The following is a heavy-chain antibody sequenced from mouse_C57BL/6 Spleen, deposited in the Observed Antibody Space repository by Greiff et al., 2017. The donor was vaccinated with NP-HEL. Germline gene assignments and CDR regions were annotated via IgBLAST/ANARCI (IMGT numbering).Heavy chain of an antibody. J-gene: IGHJ4*01. Sequence: VQLQQSGAELVKPGASVKISCKASGYAFSSYWMNWVKQRPGKGLEWIGQIYPGDGDTNYNGKFKGKATLTADKSSSTAYMQLSSLTSEDSAVYFCARWRYYDYDDAMDYWGQGTSVTVSS. CDR1: GYAFSSYW. CDR3: ARWRYYDYDDAMDY. V-gene: IGHV1-80*01. D-gene: IGHD2-4*01. CDR2: IYPGDGDT.